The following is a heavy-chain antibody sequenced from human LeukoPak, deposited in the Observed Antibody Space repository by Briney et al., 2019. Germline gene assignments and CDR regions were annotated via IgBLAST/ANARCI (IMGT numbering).Heavy chain of an antibody. CDR1: GGSDSSGSYY. V-gene: IGHV4-61*01. J-gene: IGHJ4*02. D-gene: IGHD6-6*01. CDR3: ARVPLAARRKLDY. Sequence: SETLSLTCTVSGGSDSSGSYYWSWIRQPPGKGLEWIGYIYYSGSTNYNPSLRSRVTISVDTSKNQFSLKLSSVTAADTAVYYCARVPLAARRKLDYWGQGTLVTVSS. CDR2: IYYSGST.